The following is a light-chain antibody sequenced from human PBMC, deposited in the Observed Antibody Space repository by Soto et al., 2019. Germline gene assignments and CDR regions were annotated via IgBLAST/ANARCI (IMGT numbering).Light chain of an antibody. J-gene: IGLJ1*01. V-gene: IGLV2-14*01. CDR3: SSFTSTTSLYV. CDR1: GCDIAGYNY. CDR2: QVT. Sequence: QSVLAQPASVSGSPGQSITISCTGTGCDIAGYNYVSWFQQHPGKAPKLMMYQVTIRPSGVSNRFSGAKSGNTASLTISGLQAEDEAEYYCSSFTSTTSLYVFXTGTKVTVL.